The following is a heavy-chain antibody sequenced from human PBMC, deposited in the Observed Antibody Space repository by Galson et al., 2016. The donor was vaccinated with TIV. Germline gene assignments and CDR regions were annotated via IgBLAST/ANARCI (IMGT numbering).Heavy chain of an antibody. CDR2: INPDSGDT. CDR3: ARALNYGMDV. J-gene: IGHJ6*02. V-gene: IGHV1-2*02. D-gene: IGHD3-10*01. CDR1: GYTFTGYY. Sequence: SVKVSCKASGYTFTGYYMHWVRQAPGQGLEWMGWINPDSGDTNSAQEFQGRVTMTRDTSITTAYMDVSRLRSDDTAVYFCARALNYGMDVWGQGTTVTVSS.